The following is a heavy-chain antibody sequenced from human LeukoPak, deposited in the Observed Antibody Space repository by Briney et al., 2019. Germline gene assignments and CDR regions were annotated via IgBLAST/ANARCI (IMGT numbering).Heavy chain of an antibody. CDR1: GFTFSSCS. CDR2: ISSSSTYI. V-gene: IGHV3-21*06. CDR3: ATDLIGYFDWLGDGN. D-gene: IGHD3-9*01. Sequence: GGSLRLSCAASGFTFSSCSTNWVRQAPGKGLEWVSCISSSSTYIYYADSAKGRFTISRDNAKNSLYLQMNSLRAEDTAVYYCATDLIGYFDWLGDGNWGQGTLVTVSS. J-gene: IGHJ4*02.